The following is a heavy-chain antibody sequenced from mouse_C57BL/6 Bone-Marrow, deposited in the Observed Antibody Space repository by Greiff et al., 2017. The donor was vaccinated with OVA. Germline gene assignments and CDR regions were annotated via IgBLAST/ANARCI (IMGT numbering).Heavy chain of an antibody. Sequence: LQESGAELVRPGTSVKMSCKASGYTFTNYWIGWAKQRPGHGLEWIGDIYPGGGYTNYNEKFKGKATLTADKSSSTAYMQFSSLTSEDSAIYYCARSGPCYWYFDVWGTGTTVTVSS. J-gene: IGHJ1*03. V-gene: IGHV1-63*01. CDR2: IYPGGGYT. D-gene: IGHD3-1*01. CDR3: ARSGPCYWYFDV. CDR1: GYTFTNYW.